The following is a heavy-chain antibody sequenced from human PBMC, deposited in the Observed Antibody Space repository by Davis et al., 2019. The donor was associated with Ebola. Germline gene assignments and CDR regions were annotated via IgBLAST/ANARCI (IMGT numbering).Heavy chain of an antibody. V-gene: IGHV5-10-1*01. CDR1: GYSFSSYY. D-gene: IGHD5-24*01. CDR2: IDPSDSYS. CDR3: ARGTDGYNPGGYFDS. J-gene: IGHJ4*02. Sequence: GESLKISCKGSGYSFSSYYITWVRQMPGKGLEWMGRIDPSDSYSNYSPSFQGHVTISIDKSISTAYLQWSSLKASDTAMYYCARGTDGYNPGGYFDSWGQGTLVTVSS.